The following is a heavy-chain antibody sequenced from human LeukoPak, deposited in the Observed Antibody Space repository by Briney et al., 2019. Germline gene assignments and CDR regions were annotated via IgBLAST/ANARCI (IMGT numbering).Heavy chain of an antibody. V-gene: IGHV4-4*07. CDR2: IYTSGST. CDR1: GGSISSCY. D-gene: IGHD3-22*01. CDR3: ARYYYDSSGYFHFDY. Sequence: PSETLSLTCTVSGGSISSCYWSWIRQPAGKGLEWIGRIYTSGSTNYNPSLKSRVTMSVDTSKNQFSLKLSSVTAADTAVYYCARYYYDSSGYFHFDYWGQGTLVTVSS. J-gene: IGHJ4*02.